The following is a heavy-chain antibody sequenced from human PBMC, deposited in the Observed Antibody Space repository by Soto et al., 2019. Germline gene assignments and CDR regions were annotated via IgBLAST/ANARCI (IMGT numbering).Heavy chain of an antibody. D-gene: IGHD2-2*02. CDR2: VYPSDSDT. J-gene: IGHJ6*02. V-gene: IGHV5-51*03. CDR1: EYSFTNYW. Sequence: GESLKISCKGSEYSFTNYWIGWVRQTPGKGLEWMGTVYPSDSDTRYGPSFRGQVTISADKSITTAYLQWSSLKASDTAIYYCARSTSTLYSMDVWGQGTTVTVSS. CDR3: ARSTSTLYSMDV.